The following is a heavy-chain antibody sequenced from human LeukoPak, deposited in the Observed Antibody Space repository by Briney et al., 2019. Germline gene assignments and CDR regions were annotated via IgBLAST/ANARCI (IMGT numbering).Heavy chain of an antibody. CDR1: GFTFSSYG. CDR2: IRYDGSNK. Sequence: PGGSLRLSCAASGFTFSSYGMHWVRQAPGKGLEWVAFIRYDGSNKYYADSVKGRFTISRDNSKNTLYLQMNSLRAEDTAVYYCAKGPEDVYCSSTSCYRNWFDPWGQVTLVTVSS. J-gene: IGHJ5*02. CDR3: AKGPEDVYCSSTSCYRNWFDP. D-gene: IGHD2-2*01. V-gene: IGHV3-30*02.